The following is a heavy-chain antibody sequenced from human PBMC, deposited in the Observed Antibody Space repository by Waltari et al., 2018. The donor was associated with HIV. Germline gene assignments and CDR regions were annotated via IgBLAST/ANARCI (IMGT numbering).Heavy chain of an antibody. Sequence: QVQLQESGPGLVKPSGTLAPICNGAGGSISTYYWNWFRQPPGKGLEWIGNIFYSGITNSSPSLKRRVTISLDTAKNQISLKLTSTSASDTAVYYFAIHELSGYYNIFSYCMDVWGRGTTVTVSS. CDR2: IFYSGIT. V-gene: IGHV4-59*08. D-gene: IGHD3-3*01. CDR3: AIHELSGYYNIFSYCMDV. CDR1: GGSISTYY. J-gene: IGHJ6*02.